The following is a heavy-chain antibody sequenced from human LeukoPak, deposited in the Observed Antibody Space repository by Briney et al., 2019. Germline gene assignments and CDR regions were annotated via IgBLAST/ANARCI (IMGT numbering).Heavy chain of an antibody. J-gene: IGHJ4*02. CDR3: ARTENGYSSGWYGGGLVDY. D-gene: IGHD6-19*01. V-gene: IGHV1-18*01. Sequence: ASVKVSCKDSGYTFTSYGISWVRQAPGQGLEWMGWISAYNGNTNYAQKLQGRVTMTTDTSTSTAYMELRSLRSDDTAVYYCARTENGYSSGWYGGGLVDYWGQGTLVTVSS. CDR1: GYTFTSYG. CDR2: ISAYNGNT.